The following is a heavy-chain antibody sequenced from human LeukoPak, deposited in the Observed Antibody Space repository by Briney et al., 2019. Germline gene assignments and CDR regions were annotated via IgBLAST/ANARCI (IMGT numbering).Heavy chain of an antibody. V-gene: IGHV3-30*02. CDR3: VKESGPFGAFD. CDR1: GFTFSTYG. CDR2: IWSNGKNK. D-gene: IGHD3-10*01. J-gene: IGHJ3*02. Sequence: GGSLRLSCGASGFTFSTYGMHWVRQAPGKGLEWVAVIWSNGKNKYYADSVRGRFTISRDNSKNMLYLEMNSLRVEDTTLYYCVKESGPFGAFD.